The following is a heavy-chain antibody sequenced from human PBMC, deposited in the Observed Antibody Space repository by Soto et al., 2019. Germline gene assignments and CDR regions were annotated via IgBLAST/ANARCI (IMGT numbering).Heavy chain of an antibody. D-gene: IGHD3-22*01. CDR2: ISSSGSTI. Sequence: GGSLRLSCAASGFTFSSYEMNWVRQAPGKGLEWVSYISSSGSTIYYADSVKGRFTISRDNAKNSLYLQMNSLRAEDTAVYYCARTDYYDSSGYYYSWFDPWGQGTLVTVSS. J-gene: IGHJ5*02. V-gene: IGHV3-48*03. CDR1: GFTFSSYE. CDR3: ARTDYYDSSGYYYSWFDP.